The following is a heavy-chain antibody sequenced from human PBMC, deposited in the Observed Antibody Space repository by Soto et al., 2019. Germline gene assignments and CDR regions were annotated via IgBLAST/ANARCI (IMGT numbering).Heavy chain of an antibody. D-gene: IGHD2-2*01. CDR1: GESISSVGCY. CDR3: ARSVELLSTFEY. J-gene: IGHJ4*02. V-gene: IGHV4-31*11. CDR2: IYYSGNR. Sequence: SETLSLTCAVSGESISSVGCYYSWIRQRPGKGLEWIGFIYYSGNRYYSPSLESRVRISLDTSKNQFSLRLTSVTAADTAVYYCARSVELLSTFEYLGRGTLVTVSS.